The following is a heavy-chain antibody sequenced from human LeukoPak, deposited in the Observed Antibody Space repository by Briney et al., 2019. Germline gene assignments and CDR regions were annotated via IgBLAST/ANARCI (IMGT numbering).Heavy chain of an antibody. V-gene: IGHV3-11*01. CDR3: ARDRAFGVDFDY. CDR1: GFAFEDYE. J-gene: IGHJ4*02. D-gene: IGHD3-16*01. Sequence: GGSLRLSCEASGFAFEDYEMSWFRQAPGKGPEWILYISATGNTKYYADSVRGRFSISRDNAKSSPYLQMSTLRVEDTAVYCARDRAFGVDFDYWGQGTLVTVSS. CDR2: ISATGNTK.